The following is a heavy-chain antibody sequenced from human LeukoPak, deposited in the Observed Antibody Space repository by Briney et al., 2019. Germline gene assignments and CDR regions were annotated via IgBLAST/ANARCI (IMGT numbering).Heavy chain of an antibody. CDR2: IDQSGGRN. V-gene: IGHV3-7*05. Sequence: PGGSLTLTCAASGFTFSRYCRNWVRQAPGRGLEWVANIDQSGGRNNYVDSVKGRFTISRDNAKNSLFLEMSSLRADDTAVYFCERDVEGGNFELWGQGTTVTVSS. J-gene: IGHJ3*01. D-gene: IGHD3-16*01. CDR3: ERDVEGGNFEL. CDR1: GFTFSRYC.